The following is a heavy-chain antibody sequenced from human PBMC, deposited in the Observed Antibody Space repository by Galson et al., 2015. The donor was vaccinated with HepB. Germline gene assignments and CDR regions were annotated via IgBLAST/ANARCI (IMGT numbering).Heavy chain of an antibody. CDR3: TTDLPTMGGGEFDY. CDR1: GFTFSTAY. CDR2: IKSKTAGGTT. Sequence: SLRLSCAASGFTFSTAYMSWVRQAPGKGLEWVGQIKSKTAGGTTDYAAPVKDRFTISRDDSKTILYLQMNSLKTEDAAVYYCTTDLPTMGGGEFDYWGQGTLVTVSS. J-gene: IGHJ4*02. D-gene: IGHD1-26*01. V-gene: IGHV3-15*01.